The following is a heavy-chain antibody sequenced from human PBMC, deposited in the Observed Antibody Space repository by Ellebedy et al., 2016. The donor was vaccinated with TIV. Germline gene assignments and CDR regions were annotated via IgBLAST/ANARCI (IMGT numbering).Heavy chain of an antibody. D-gene: IGHD6-13*01. CDR3: ARDDTAWYFNFDY. Sequence: PGGSLRLSCAASGFSLSNFWMGWVRQAPGKGLEWVANIKHDGIEEHYVDSVKGRFTISRDNAKNSLYLQMNSLRAEDTAVYYCARDDTAWYFNFDYWGQGTQVTVSS. J-gene: IGHJ4*02. V-gene: IGHV3-7*03. CDR2: IKHDGIEE. CDR1: GFSLSNFW.